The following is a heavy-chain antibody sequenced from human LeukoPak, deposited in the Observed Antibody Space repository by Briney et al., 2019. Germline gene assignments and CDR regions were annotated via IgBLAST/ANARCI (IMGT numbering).Heavy chain of an antibody. CDR3: AKVWSRALRFLEWRDY. Sequence: GGSLRLSCAASGFTFSSYAMGWVRQAPGKGLEWVSAISGSGGSTYYADSVKGRFTISRDNSKNTLYLQMNSLRAEDTAVYYCAKVWSRALRFLEWRDYWGQGTLVTVSS. D-gene: IGHD3-3*01. CDR2: ISGSGGST. V-gene: IGHV3-23*01. J-gene: IGHJ4*02. CDR1: GFTFSSYA.